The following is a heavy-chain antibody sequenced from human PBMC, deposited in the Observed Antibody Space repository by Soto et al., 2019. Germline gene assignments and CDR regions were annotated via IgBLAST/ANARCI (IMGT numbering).Heavy chain of an antibody. V-gene: IGHV1-46*01. CDR1: GYTFTSYY. CDR3: AGDPNGYYPNDY. Sequence: GASVKISCKASGYTFTSYYMHWVRQAPGQGLEWMGIINPSGGSTSYAQKFQGRVTMTRDTSTSTVYMELSSLRSEDTAVYYCAGDPNGYYPNDYWGQGTLVTVSS. CDR2: INPSGGST. D-gene: IGHD3-22*01. J-gene: IGHJ4*02.